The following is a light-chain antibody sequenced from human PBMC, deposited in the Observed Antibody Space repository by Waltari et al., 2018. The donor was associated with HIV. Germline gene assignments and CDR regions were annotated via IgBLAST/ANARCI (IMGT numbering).Light chain of an antibody. CDR3: SSYAGSNNLV. CDR1: SSDVGGYNY. CDR2: EVS. Sequence: QSALTQPPSASGSPGQSVTISCTGTSSDVGGYNYVSWYQQHPGKAPKLMIYEVSKRPPWVPDRFSGAKSGNPASLTVSGLQAEDEADYYCSSYAGSNNLVFGGGTKLTVL. V-gene: IGLV2-8*01. J-gene: IGLJ3*02.